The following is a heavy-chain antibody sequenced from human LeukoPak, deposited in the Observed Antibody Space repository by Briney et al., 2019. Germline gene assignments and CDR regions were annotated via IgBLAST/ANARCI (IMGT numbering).Heavy chain of an antibody. CDR1: GVPISSADYY. J-gene: IGHJ4*02. V-gene: IGHV4-30-4*01. D-gene: IGHD2-21*02. CDR2: IHYSGNT. Sequence: SETLSLTCTVSGVPISSADYYWTWIRQPPGQGLEWIGYIHYSGNTYYNPSLKSQVTISVDTSKNQFSLKLSSVTAADTAVYYCASTDCENGGIDYWGQGTLVTVSS. CDR3: ASTDCENGGIDY.